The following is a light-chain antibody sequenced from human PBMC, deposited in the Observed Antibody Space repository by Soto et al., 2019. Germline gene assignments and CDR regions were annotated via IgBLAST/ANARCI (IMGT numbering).Light chain of an antibody. CDR3: QQYGSSSWT. J-gene: IGKJ1*01. V-gene: IGKV3-20*01. CDR1: QSVSSSY. CDR2: GAS. Sequence: EIVLTQSPGTLSLSPGERATLSCRASQSVSSSYLAWYQQKPGQAPRLLIYGASSRATGIPDRFSGSGSGTDFTLTISRLDPEDVVVYYCQQYGSSSWTFGQGTKVEIK.